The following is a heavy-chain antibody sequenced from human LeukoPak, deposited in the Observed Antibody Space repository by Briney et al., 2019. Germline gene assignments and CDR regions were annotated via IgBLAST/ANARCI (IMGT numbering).Heavy chain of an antibody. CDR1: GGSFSGYY. Sequence: SETLSLTCAVSGGSFSGYYWTWIRQPPGKGLEWIGEINHSGSANYNPSLKSRVTISLDASKNQFSLKLSSVTAADTAVYYCARGQGTVTTHWGQGTLVTVSS. D-gene: IGHD4-17*01. CDR3: ARGQGTVTTH. CDR2: INHSGSA. V-gene: IGHV4-34*01. J-gene: IGHJ4*02.